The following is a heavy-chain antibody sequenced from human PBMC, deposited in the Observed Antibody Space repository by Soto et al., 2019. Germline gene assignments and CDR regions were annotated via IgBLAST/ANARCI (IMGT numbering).Heavy chain of an antibody. D-gene: IGHD2-2*01. Sequence: QVQLVESGGGVVQPGRSLRLSCAASGFTFSSYAMHWVRQAPGKGLEWVAVISYDGSNKYYADSVKGRFTISRDNSRKGLYLQMNSLRAEDTAVYYCARGYCISPSCYYYYYGMDVWGQGTTVTVSS. CDR2: ISYDGSNK. J-gene: IGHJ6*02. CDR1: GFTFSSYA. V-gene: IGHV3-30-3*01. CDR3: ARGYCISPSCYYYYYGMDV.